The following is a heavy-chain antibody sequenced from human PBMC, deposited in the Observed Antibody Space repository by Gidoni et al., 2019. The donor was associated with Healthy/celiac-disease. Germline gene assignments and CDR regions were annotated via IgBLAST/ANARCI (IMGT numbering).Heavy chain of an antibody. V-gene: IGHV3-9*01. CDR1: GFTFDDYA. CDR3: AKDIKSRGYYDFWSGFETYYYYGMDV. D-gene: IGHD3-3*01. Sequence: EVQLVESGGGLVQPGRSLRLSCAASGFTFDDYAMHWVRQAPGKGLEWVSGISWNSGSIGYADSVKGRFTISRDNAKNSLYLQMNSLRAEDTALYYCAKDIKSRGYYDFWSGFETYYYYGMDVWGQGTTVTVSS. J-gene: IGHJ6*02. CDR2: ISWNSGSI.